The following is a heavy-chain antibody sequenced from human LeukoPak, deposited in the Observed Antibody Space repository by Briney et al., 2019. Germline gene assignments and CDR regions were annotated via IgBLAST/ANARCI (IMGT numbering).Heavy chain of an antibody. CDR3: ARVDITMVRGVIRDFDY. Sequence: GASVKVSCKASGGTFSSYAISWVRQAPGQGLEWMGGIIPIFGTANYAQKFQGRVTITADESTSTAYMELSSLRSEDTAVYYCARVDITMVRGVIRDFDYWGQGTLVTVSS. CDR2: IIPIFGTA. V-gene: IGHV1-69*13. J-gene: IGHJ4*02. D-gene: IGHD3-10*01. CDR1: GGTFSSYA.